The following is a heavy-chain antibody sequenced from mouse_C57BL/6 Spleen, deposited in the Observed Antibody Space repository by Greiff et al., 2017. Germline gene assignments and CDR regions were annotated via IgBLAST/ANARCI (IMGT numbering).Heavy chain of an antibody. CDR2: ISGGGGNT. CDR3: ASFGSSYWYFDV. D-gene: IGHD1-1*01. Sequence: EVKVVESGGGLVKPGGSLKLSCAASGFTFSSYTMSWVRQTPEKRLEWVATISGGGGNTYYPDSVKGRFTISRDNAKNTLYLQMSSLRSEDTALYYCASFGSSYWYFDVWGTGTTVNVSS. CDR1: GFTFSSYT. V-gene: IGHV5-9*01. J-gene: IGHJ1*03.